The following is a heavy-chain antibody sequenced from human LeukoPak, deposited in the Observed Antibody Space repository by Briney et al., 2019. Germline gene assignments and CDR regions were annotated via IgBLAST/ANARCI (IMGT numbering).Heavy chain of an antibody. D-gene: IGHD3-22*01. J-gene: IGHJ4*02. CDR3: ARHSYDSSGYYFGWIDY. CDR1: GGSISGSSYY. CDR2: IYYSGST. Sequence: SETLSLTCTVSGGSISGSSYYWGWIRQPPGKGLEWIGSIYYSGSTYYNPSLKSRVTISVGTSKNQFSLKLSSVTAADTAVYYCARHSYDSSGYYFGWIDYWGQGTLVTVSS. V-gene: IGHV4-39*01.